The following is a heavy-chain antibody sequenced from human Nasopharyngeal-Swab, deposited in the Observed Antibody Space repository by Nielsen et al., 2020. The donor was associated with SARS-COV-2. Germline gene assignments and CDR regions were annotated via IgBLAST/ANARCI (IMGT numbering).Heavy chain of an antibody. V-gene: IGHV4-39*02. CDR2: VYYSGST. D-gene: IGHD4-17*01. CDR3: AREELGGDYNWFDP. J-gene: IGHJ5*02. Sequence: SETLSLTCPVSGGSVSTTTYFWGWIRQPPGKGLEWIGTVYYSGSTYYNPSLKSRVTISVDTSKNQFSLKLSSVTATDTALYYCAREELGGDYNWFDPWGQGTLVTVSS. CDR1: GGSVSTTTYF.